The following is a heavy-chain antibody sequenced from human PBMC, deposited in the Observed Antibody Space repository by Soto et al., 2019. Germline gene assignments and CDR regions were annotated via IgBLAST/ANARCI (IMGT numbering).Heavy chain of an antibody. V-gene: IGHV5-51*01. CDR3: ARLYGPGTTRHFFYYGMDL. CDR1: RYSFTSFW. D-gene: IGHD3-10*01. Sequence: PGESLTISCTGSRYSFTSFWIGWVRQMPGKGLEWMGIIYPSDSDTKYSPSFQGQVTISANKSIRTAYLHWSSLRSSDSAMYYCARLYGPGTTRHFFYYGMDLWGLGRTVRVSS. J-gene: IGHJ6*02. CDR2: IYPSDSDT.